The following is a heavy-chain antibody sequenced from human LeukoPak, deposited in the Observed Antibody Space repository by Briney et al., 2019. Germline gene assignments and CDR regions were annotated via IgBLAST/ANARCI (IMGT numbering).Heavy chain of an antibody. D-gene: IGHD6-13*01. Sequence: GGSLRLSCAASGFTFSNYAMSWVRQAPGKGLEWVSAISGSDGSTNYADSVKGRFTISRDNSKNSLYLQMNSLRTEDTALYYCAKEEAAAGNIDYWGQGTLVTVSS. J-gene: IGHJ4*02. CDR1: GFTFSNYA. V-gene: IGHV3-23*01. CDR3: AKEEAAAGNIDY. CDR2: ISGSDGST.